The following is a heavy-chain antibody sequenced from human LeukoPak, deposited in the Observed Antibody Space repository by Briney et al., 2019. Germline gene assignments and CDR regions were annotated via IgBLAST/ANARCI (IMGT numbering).Heavy chain of an antibody. J-gene: IGHJ5*02. D-gene: IGHD4-17*01. V-gene: IGHV1-24*01. CDR3: ATERVTTESTSGWFDP. Sequence: VAESLRKKLEWMGGFDPEDGETIYAQKFQGRVTMTEDTSTDTAYMELSSLRSEDTAVYYCATERVTTESTSGWFDPWGQGTLVTVSS. CDR2: FDPEDGET.